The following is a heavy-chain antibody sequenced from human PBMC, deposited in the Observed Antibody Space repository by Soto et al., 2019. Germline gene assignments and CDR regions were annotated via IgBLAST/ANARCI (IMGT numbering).Heavy chain of an antibody. CDR2: ISGSGSST. J-gene: IGHJ4*02. V-gene: IGHV3-23*01. Sequence: GGSLRLSCAASGFTFSTYAMSWVRQAPGKGLEWASGISGSGSSTYYADSVRGRFTISRDNSKNTLYLQMNSLRAEDTAIYYCAKDQPNFDYWGQGTLVTVSS. CDR3: AKDQPNFDY. CDR1: GFTFSTYA.